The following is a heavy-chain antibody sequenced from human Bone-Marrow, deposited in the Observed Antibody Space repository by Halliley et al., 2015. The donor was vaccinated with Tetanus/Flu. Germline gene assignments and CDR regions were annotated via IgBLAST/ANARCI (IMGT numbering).Heavy chain of an antibody. J-gene: IGHJ4*02. V-gene: IGHV4-59*01. D-gene: IGHD3-16*02. Sequence: YSTGATNNTPSLKGRLTISLGTSQNQFSLRLTSVTAADTAVYYCAREAFPTRGRYTQWHYYFDSWGPGTLVTVSS. CDR3: AREAFPTRGRYTQWHYYFDS. CDR2: YSTGAT.